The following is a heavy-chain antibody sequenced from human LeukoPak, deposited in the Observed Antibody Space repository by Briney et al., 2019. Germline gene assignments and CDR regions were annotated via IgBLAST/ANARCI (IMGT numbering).Heavy chain of an antibody. CDR3: ARCKSSGWYPYGMDV. V-gene: IGHV1-2*02. D-gene: IGHD6-19*01. J-gene: IGHJ6*02. CDR2: INPNSGGT. CDR1: GYTFTGYY. Sequence: ASVKVSCKASGYTFTGYYMHWVRQAPGQGLEWMGWINPNSGGTNYAQKFQGRVTMTRDTSISTAYMELSRLRSDDTAVYYCARCKSSGWYPYGMDVWGQGTTVTVSS.